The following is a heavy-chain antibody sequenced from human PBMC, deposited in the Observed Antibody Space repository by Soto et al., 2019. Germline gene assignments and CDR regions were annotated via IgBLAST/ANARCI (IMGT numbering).Heavy chain of an antibody. CDR3: ARDLIEGGTTAEVGG. J-gene: IGHJ4*02. D-gene: IGHD1-26*01. V-gene: IGHV3-74*01. Sequence: EVQLVESGGGLVQPGGSLRLSCTASGFTFSSYWMHWVRQAPGKGLVWVSRIKSDGSITSYAGSVKGRFTISRDNAKNTLYLQMNSLRAEDTAMYYCARDLIEGGTTAEVGGWGQGTLVTVSS. CDR2: IKSDGSIT. CDR1: GFTFSSYW.